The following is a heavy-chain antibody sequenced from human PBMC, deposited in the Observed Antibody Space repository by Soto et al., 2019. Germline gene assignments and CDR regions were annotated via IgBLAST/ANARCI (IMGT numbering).Heavy chain of an antibody. CDR2: ISGSGGST. Sequence: EVPLLESGGGLVQPGGSLRLSCAASGFTFSIYAMNWVRQAPGKGLEWVSVISGSGGSTYYADSVKGRFTISRDNSKNTLYLQRNSLRAEDTAVYYCARRTVGWYFDLWGRGTLVTVSS. J-gene: IGHJ2*01. D-gene: IGHD4-17*01. V-gene: IGHV3-23*01. CDR3: ARRTVGWYFDL. CDR1: GFTFSIYA.